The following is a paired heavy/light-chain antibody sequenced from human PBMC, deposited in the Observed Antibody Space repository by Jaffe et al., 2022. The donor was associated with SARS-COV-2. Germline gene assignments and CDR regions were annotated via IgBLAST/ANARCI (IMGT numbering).Light chain of an antibody. V-gene: IGKV3-15*01. CDR2: GAF. Sequence: EIVMTQSPATLSVSPGERATLSCRASRSVSTNVAWYQQKPGQAPRLLIHGAFIRATGVPARFNGSGSGTEFTLSISSLQSEDFAVYYCQQFNTWPPYTFGQGTKLEIK. CDR3: QQFNTWPPYT. J-gene: IGKJ2*01. CDR1: RSVSTN.
Heavy chain of an antibody. Sequence: EVQLVESGGGLVKPGGSLRLSCAASGFTFSRYSMNWVRQAPGKGLEWVSSISSSSNYIYYADSVKGRFTISRDNAKNSLYLQMDSLRAEDTAVYFCARESGSYDYWGQGTLVTVSS. CDR2: ISSSSNYI. D-gene: IGHD1-26*01. CDR1: GFTFSRYS. CDR3: ARESGSYDY. J-gene: IGHJ4*02. V-gene: IGHV3-21*01.